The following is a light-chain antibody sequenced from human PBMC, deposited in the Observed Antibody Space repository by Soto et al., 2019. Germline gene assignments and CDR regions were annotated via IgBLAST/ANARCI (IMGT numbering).Light chain of an antibody. CDR1: QSISSW. J-gene: IGKJ2*01. Sequence: IQMTQSPSTLSASVGDRVTITCRASQSISSWLAWYQQKPGKAPKVLIYKASRLEIGGPSRLSVSVAGTEFTLSISSVQPADSATYLCQQYMSYLNTCRQGTKLEI. CDR2: KAS. CDR3: QQYMSYLNT. V-gene: IGKV1-5*03.